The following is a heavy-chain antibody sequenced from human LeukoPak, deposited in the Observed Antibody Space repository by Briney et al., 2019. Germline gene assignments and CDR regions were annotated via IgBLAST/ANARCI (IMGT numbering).Heavy chain of an antibody. V-gene: IGHV3-23*01. CDR2: ISGSGGST. CDR3: ERATVVAGKLDAFDI. CDR1: GFTFSSYG. Sequence: GGSLRLSCAASGFTFSSYGMRWVRQAPGKGLEWVSAISGSGGSTYYADSVKGRFTISRDNSQNTLYLQMNSLRAEDTAVYYCERATVVAGKLDAFDIWGQGTMVTVSS. J-gene: IGHJ3*02. D-gene: IGHD2-15*01.